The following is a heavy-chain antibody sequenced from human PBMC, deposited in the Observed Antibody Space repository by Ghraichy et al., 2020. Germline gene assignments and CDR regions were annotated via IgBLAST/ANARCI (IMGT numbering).Heavy chain of an antibody. Sequence: GGSLRLSCAASGFTFSTHTMNWVRQAPGKGLEWVSSINSGSSHIYYADSVKGRFTISRDNAKNSLYLQMNSLRVEDTAVYYCASSGYSGSRWGSGADYWGQGTLVTVSS. CDR2: INSGSSHI. CDR1: GFTFSTHT. CDR3: ASSGYSGSRWGSGADY. J-gene: IGHJ4*02. D-gene: IGHD6-13*01. V-gene: IGHV3-21*01.